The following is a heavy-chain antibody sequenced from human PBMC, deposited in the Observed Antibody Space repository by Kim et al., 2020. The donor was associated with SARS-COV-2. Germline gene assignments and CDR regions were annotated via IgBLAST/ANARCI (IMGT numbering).Heavy chain of an antibody. D-gene: IGHD3-10*01. CDR3: ARDYYYGSGSYYL. J-gene: IGHJ4*02. Sequence: YDDSVQGRFTTARDNAKNSLYLQMNSLRAEDTAVYYCARDYYYGSGSYYLWGQGTLVTVSS. V-gene: IGHV3-21*01.